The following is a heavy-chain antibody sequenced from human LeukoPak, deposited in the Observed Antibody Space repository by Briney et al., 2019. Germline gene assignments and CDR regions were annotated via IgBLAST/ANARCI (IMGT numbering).Heavy chain of an antibody. D-gene: IGHD3-10*02. J-gene: IGHJ4*02. CDR1: GFTFADYA. CDR3: AKDLSLEMVGTPFDY. Sequence: GRSLRLSCAASGFTFADYAMHWVRQAPGKGLEWVSGISWNSGSIGYADSVKGRFTISRDNAKNSLYLQMNSLRAEDTALYYCAKDLSLEMVGTPFDYWGQGTLVTVSS. V-gene: IGHV3-9*01. CDR2: ISWNSGSI.